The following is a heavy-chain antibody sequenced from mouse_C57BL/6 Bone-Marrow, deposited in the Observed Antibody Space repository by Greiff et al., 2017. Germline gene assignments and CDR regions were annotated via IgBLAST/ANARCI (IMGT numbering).Heavy chain of an antibody. CDR3: ARSKNWDSWFAY. V-gene: IGHV1-54*01. Sequence: VQLQQSGAELVRPGTSVKVSCKASGYAFTNYLIEWVKQRPGQGLEWIGVINPGSGGTNHNEKFKGKATLTADKSSSTAYMQLSSRTSEDSAVYFCARSKNWDSWFAYWGQGTLVTVSA. D-gene: IGHD4-1*01. CDR1: GYAFTNYL. CDR2: INPGSGGT. J-gene: IGHJ3*01.